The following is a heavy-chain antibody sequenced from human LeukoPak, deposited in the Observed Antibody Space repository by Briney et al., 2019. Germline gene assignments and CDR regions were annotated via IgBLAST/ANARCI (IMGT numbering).Heavy chain of an antibody. D-gene: IGHD4-17*01. J-gene: IGHJ5*02. CDR1: GGSISSGGYS. V-gene: IGHV4-30-2*01. CDR2: IYHGGST. CDR3: ARVRYGDYSNWFDP. Sequence: SETLSLTCAVSGGSISSGGYSWSWIRQPPGKGLEWIGYIYHGGSTYYNPSLKSRVTISVDRSKNQFSLKLSSVTAADTAVYYCARVRYGDYSNWFDPWGQGTLVTVSS.